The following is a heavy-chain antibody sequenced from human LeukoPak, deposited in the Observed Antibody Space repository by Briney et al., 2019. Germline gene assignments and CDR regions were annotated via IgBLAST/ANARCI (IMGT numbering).Heavy chain of an antibody. CDR3: ACLNSYNYMDV. CDR2: ISTSGTTT. V-gene: IGHV3-48*04. J-gene: IGHJ6*03. D-gene: IGHD1-1*01. Sequence: GGSLRLSCAASGFTFSSYSLNWVRQAPGRGLEWVSCISTSGTTTYYADSVKGRFIISRDNSKNSLYLQMNSLKTEDTALYYCACLNSYNYMDVWGKGTTVTVSS. CDR1: GFTFSSYS.